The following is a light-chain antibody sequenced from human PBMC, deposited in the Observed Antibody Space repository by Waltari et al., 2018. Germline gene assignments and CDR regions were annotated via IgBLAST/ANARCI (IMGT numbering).Light chain of an antibody. Sequence: DIQMTQSPSTLSASVGDRVTITYRASQSISSWLAWYQQKAGKAPKLLINTASNLESGVPSRFSGSGSGTEFTLTISGLQPDDFATYYCQQYDVSALNFGGGTKVEFK. CDR3: QQYDVSALN. CDR2: TAS. V-gene: IGKV1-5*03. CDR1: QSISSW. J-gene: IGKJ4*01.